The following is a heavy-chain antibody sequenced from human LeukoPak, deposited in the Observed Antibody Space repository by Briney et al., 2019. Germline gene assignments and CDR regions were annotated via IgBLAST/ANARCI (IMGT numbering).Heavy chain of an antibody. CDR3: AKGHDYGGNSVDY. CDR2: ISYDGSNK. D-gene: IGHD4-23*01. V-gene: IGHV3-30*18. Sequence: GGSLRLSCAASGFTFSSYGMHWVRQAPGKGLGWVAVISYDGSNKYYADSVKGRFTISRDNSKNTLYLQMNSLRAEDTAVYYCAKGHDYGGNSVDYWGQGTLVTVSS. CDR1: GFTFSSYG. J-gene: IGHJ4*02.